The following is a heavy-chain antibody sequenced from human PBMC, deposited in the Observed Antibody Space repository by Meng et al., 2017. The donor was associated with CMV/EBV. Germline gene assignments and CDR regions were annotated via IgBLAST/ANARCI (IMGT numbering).Heavy chain of an antibody. CDR2: IRSKANSYAT. CDR3: TRLAPVDCSSTSCYSPIGYYYGMDV. V-gene: IGHV3-73*01. CDR1: GFTFSGSA. Sequence: GKSLKISCAASGFTFSGSAMHWVRQASGKGLEWVGRIRSKANSYATAYAASVKGRFTISRDDSKNTAYLQMNSLKTEDTAVYYCTRLAPVDCSSTSCYSPIGYYYGMDVWGQGTTVTVSS. J-gene: IGHJ6*02. D-gene: IGHD2-2*01.